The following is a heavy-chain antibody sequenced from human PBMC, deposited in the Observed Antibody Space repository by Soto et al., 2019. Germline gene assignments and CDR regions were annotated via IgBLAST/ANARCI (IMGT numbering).Heavy chain of an antibody. CDR3: ARDGGSLGY. D-gene: IGHD1-26*01. CDR1: GLTFSSYS. CDR2: ISSSSSTI. V-gene: IGHV3-48*02. J-gene: IGHJ4*02. Sequence: EVQLVESGGGLVQPGGSLRLSCAASGLTFSSYSMNWVRQAPGKGLEWVSYISSSSSTIYYADSVKGRFTISRDNAKNSLYLQMNGLRYEDTAVYYSARDGGSLGYWGKGTLVTVSS.